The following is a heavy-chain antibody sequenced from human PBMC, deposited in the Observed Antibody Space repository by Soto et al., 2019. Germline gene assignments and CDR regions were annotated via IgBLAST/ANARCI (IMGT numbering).Heavy chain of an antibody. CDR3: ARHGAEIPPLPWSAP. CDR1: GYSFTSYW. Sequence: PGESLKISCKGSGYSFTSYWIGWVRQMPGKGLEWMGIIYPGDSDTRYSPSFQGQVTISADKSISTAYLQWSSLKASDTAMYYFARHGAEIPPLPWSAPWAHGTLVPSPQ. CDR2: IYPGDSDT. V-gene: IGHV5-51*01. J-gene: IGHJ5*02. D-gene: IGHD1-26*01.